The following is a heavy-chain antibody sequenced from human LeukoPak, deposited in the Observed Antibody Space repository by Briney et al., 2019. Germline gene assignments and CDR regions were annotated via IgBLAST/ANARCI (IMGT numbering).Heavy chain of an antibody. J-gene: IGHJ5*02. D-gene: IGHD3-10*01. V-gene: IGHV3-74*01. Sequence: QPGESLRLSCAASGFTFSSEWMHWVRQAPGRGLVWISRIDGNGRTTNYGDSVRGRFTVSRDNAKNTLYLQMNSLRAEDTAVYYCARDVPRTSGPWGQGTLVTVSS. CDR2: IDGNGRTT. CDR1: GFTFSSEW. CDR3: ARDVPRTSGP.